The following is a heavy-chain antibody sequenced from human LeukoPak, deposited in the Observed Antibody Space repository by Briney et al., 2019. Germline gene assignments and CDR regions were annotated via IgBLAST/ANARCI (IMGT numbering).Heavy chain of an antibody. Sequence: SETLSLTCTVSGGSISSYYWSWIRQPPGTGLDWIGYIYYSGSTKYNPSFKSPVTISVDTSKNPFSLKLISVTGADTAVYYCATVVRDDILTGYYIDYWGEGTLVTVSS. V-gene: IGHV4-59*01. CDR3: ATVVRDDILTGYYIDY. J-gene: IGHJ4*02. CDR2: IYYSGST. CDR1: GGSISSYY. D-gene: IGHD3-9*01.